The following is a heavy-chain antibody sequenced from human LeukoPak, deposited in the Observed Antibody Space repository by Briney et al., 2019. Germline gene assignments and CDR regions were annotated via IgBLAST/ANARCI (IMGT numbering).Heavy chain of an antibody. D-gene: IGHD3-22*01. CDR2: IYYSGST. Sequence: SETLSLTCTVSGGSISSSSYYWGWIRQPPGKGLEWIGSIYYSGSTYYNPSLKSRVTISVDTSKNQFSLKLSSVTAADTAVYYCARVCGDYYDSSGYPHDAFDIWGQGTMVTVSS. V-gene: IGHV4-39*07. CDR1: GGSISSSSYY. J-gene: IGHJ3*02. CDR3: ARVCGDYYDSSGYPHDAFDI.